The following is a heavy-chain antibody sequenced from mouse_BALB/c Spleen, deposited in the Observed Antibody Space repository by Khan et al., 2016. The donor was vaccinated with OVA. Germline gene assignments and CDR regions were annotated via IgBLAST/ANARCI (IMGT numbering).Heavy chain of an antibody. CDR1: GFTFSDYG. CDR2: ISSLVYNF. CDR3: ARGGKGGFAY. J-gene: IGHJ3*01. Sequence: EVELVESGGGLVQPGGSRKLSCAAPGFTFSDYGRAGVRRAPGRGPGGLSFISSLVYNFYYADTVRGRFTLSRGKAKNTLYLEMSRLRSEYTAMYYCARGGKGGFAYWGQGTLVTVSA. V-gene: IGHV5-15*02.